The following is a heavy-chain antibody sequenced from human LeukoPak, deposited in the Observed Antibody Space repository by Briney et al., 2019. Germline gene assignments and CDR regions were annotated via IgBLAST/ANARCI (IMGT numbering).Heavy chain of an antibody. D-gene: IGHD2-8*01. CDR2: IYTSGST. J-gene: IGHJ6*03. Sequence: SETLSLTYTVSGGSISSYYWSWIRQPPGKGLEWIGCIYTSGSTNYNPSLKSRVVISVDRSKNQFSLKVRSATAADTAVYYCARLINYYSYYYMDVWGTGTSVTVSS. CDR1: GGSISSYY. V-gene: IGHV4-4*09. CDR3: ARLINYYSYYYMDV.